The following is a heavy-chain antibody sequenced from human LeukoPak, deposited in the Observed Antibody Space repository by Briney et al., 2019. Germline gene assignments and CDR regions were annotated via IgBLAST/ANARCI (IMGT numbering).Heavy chain of an antibody. CDR1: GFTFSSYG. J-gene: IGHJ4*02. CDR2: ISYDGSNK. Sequence: GRSLILSCAASGFTFSSYGMHWVRQAPGKGLEWVAVISYDGSNKYYADSVKGRFTISRDNSKNTLYLQMNSLRAEDTAVYYCARITMIDGGVDYWGQGTLVTVSS. V-gene: IGHV3-30*03. CDR3: ARITMIDGGVDY. D-gene: IGHD3-22*01.